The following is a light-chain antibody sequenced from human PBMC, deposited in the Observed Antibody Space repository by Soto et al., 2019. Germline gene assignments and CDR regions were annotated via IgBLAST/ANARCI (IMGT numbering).Light chain of an antibody. V-gene: IGLV2-14*01. Sequence: QSALTQPASVSGSPGQSITISCTGTSSDVGAYNFVSWYQQHPGKAPKLMIYDVSNRPSGVSNRLSGSKSGNTASLTISGLQAEDEADYYCSSYRSTTLGVVFGGGTKLTVL. CDR3: SSYRSTTLGVV. CDR2: DVS. J-gene: IGLJ3*02. CDR1: SSDVGAYNF.